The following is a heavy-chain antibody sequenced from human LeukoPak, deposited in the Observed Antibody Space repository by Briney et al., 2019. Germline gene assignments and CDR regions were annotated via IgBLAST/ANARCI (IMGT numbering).Heavy chain of an antibody. V-gene: IGHV4-59*12. CDR1: GGSISSYY. D-gene: IGHD5-18*01. CDR2: IYYSGNT. CDR3: ARDRHLGQLTPFDI. J-gene: IGHJ3*02. Sequence: PSETLSLTCTVSGGSISSYYWSWIRQPPGKGLEWIGYIYYSGNTNYNPSLKSRVTMSVDTSKNQFSLRLSSVTAADTAVYYCARDRHLGQLTPFDIWGQGTMVTVSS.